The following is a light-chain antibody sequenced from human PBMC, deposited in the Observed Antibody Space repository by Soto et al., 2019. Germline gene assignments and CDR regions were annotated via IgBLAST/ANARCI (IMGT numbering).Light chain of an antibody. J-gene: IGKJ1*01. CDR3: QQHHALWT. Sequence: DIQMTQSPSTLSASIGYRVTITCRASESISGWLAGYQQKPGKAPKLLIYKVASLERGVPSRFSGTGSETEFTVTIGSLQHDDFATYYCQQHHALWTFGQGTKVEMK. V-gene: IGKV1-5*03. CDR1: ESISGW. CDR2: KVA.